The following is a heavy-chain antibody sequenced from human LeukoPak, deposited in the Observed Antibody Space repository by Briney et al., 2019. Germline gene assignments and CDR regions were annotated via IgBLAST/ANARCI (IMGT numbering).Heavy chain of an antibody. D-gene: IGHD5-24*01. CDR2: INQDGSEK. CDR3: ATSRDGYHFDY. J-gene: IGHJ4*02. Sequence: GGSLRLSCAASEFTFSNYWMSWVRQAPGKGLEWVGNINQDGSEKYYVDSVKGRFTISRDNAKNSLYLQMNSLRAEDTAVYYCATSRDGYHFDYWGQGTLATVSS. CDR1: EFTFSNYW. V-gene: IGHV3-7*03.